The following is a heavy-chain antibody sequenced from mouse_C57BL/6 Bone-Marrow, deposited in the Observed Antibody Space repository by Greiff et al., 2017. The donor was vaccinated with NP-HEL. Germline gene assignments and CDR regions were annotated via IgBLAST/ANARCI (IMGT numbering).Heavy chain of an antibody. CDR2: IYPRSGNT. V-gene: IGHV1-81*01. Sequence: QVQLQQSGAELARPGASVKLSCKASGYTFTSYGISWVKQRPGQGLEWIGEIYPRSGNTYYNEKFKGKATLTADKSSSTAYMELRSLTSEDSAVYFCARGDYGSRYAMDYWGQGTSVTVSS. J-gene: IGHJ4*01. CDR1: GYTFTSYG. D-gene: IGHD2-1*01. CDR3: ARGDYGSRYAMDY.